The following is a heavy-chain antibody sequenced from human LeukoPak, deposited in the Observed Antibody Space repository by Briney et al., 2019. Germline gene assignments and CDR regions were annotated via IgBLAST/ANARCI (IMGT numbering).Heavy chain of an antibody. Sequence: GRSLRLSCAASGFTFSNYAMGWVRQAPGKGLELASGISGSGGSTYYADSVKGRFTISRDNSKNTLYLQMNSLRAEDTAVYYCAKAGIGYYFDYWGQGTLVTVSS. CDR2: ISGSGGST. V-gene: IGHV3-23*01. J-gene: IGHJ4*02. CDR3: AKAGIGYYFDY. D-gene: IGHD1-14*01. CDR1: GFTFSNYA.